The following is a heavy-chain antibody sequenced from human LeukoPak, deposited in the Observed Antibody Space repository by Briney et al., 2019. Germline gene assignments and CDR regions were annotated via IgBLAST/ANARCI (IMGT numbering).Heavy chain of an antibody. J-gene: IGHJ6*03. Sequence: TSQTLSLTCTVSGGSISSGGYYWSWIRQHPGKGLEGFGYIYYSGSTYYNPSLKSRVTISVDTSKNQFSLKLSSVTAADTAVYYCARVLWDGVVFNHSNYYYYYYMDVWGKGTTVTVSS. CDR1: GGSISSGGYY. CDR2: IYYSGST. D-gene: IGHD3-3*01. V-gene: IGHV4-31*03. CDR3: ARVLWDGVVFNHSNYYYYYYMDV.